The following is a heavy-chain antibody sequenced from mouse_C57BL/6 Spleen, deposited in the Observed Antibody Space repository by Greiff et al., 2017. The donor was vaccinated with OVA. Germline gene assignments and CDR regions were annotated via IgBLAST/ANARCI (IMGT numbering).Heavy chain of an antibody. J-gene: IGHJ4*01. D-gene: IGHD2-4*01. CDR1: GFTFSSYA. CDR2: ISDGGSYT. V-gene: IGHV5-4*01. Sequence: EVKVEESGGGLVKPGGSLKLSCAASGFTFSSYAMSWVRQTPEKRLEWVATISDGGSYTYYPDNVKGRFTISRDNAKNNLYLQMSHLKSEDTAMYYCARDYEYDGDYYAMDDGGQGTSVTVYS. CDR3: ARDYEYDGDYYAMDD.